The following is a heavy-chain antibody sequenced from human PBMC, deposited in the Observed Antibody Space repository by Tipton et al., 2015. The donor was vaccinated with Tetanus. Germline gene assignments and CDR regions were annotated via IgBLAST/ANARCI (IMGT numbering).Heavy chain of an antibody. V-gene: IGHV3-23*01. CDR3: AKLKARGDSSAIAP. CDR2: VSASGNT. Sequence: SLRLSCAGSGFLISSYAMNWVRQVPGEGLEWVSGVSASGNTNYADSVDGRFTISRDNAKNTMYLQMNSLRAEDTATYYCAKLKARGDSSAIAPWGQGTLVTVSS. J-gene: IGHJ5*02. D-gene: IGHD2-21*02. CDR1: GFLISSYA.